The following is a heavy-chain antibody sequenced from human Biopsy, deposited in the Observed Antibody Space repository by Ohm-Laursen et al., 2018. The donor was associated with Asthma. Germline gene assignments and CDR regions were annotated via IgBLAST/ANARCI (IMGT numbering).Heavy chain of an antibody. J-gene: IGHJ4*02. CDR2: ISYTGSA. CDR3: ARHWDWGSFFDY. D-gene: IGHD7-27*01. V-gene: IGHV4-39*01. CDR1: GGSMSSSSYY. Sequence: TLSLTWTVSGGSMSSSSYYWGWICQPPGKGLEWMGSISYTGSAYHNPSLKSRVTLSVDTSKNHFSLKLSSVTAADTAVYYCARHWDWGSFFDYWGQGTPVTVSS.